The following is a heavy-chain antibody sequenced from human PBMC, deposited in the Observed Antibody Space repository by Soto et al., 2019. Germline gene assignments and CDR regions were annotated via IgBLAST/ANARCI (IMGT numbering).Heavy chain of an antibody. CDR2: IYRTGST. V-gene: IGHV4-4*02. J-gene: IGHJ4*02. Sequence: QVQLQESGPGLVKPSGTLSLTCAVSGGSFTSNNWWTWVRQPPGQGLEWIGEIYRTGSTNYNPSLQSPGNISLGKAEDPFLPEVTSLTAADTAVYYCASRDPGTSVDYWGQGTLVTVSS. D-gene: IGHD1-7*01. CDR3: ASRDPGTSVDY. CDR1: GGSFTSNNW.